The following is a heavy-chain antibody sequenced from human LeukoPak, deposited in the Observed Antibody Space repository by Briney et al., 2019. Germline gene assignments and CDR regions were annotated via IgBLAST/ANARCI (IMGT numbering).Heavy chain of an antibody. D-gene: IGHD2-2*01. CDR2: MNLNSGST. J-gene: IGHJ4*02. CDR3: ARVGPTDCSSTSCSSSFDY. V-gene: IGHV1-8*01. CDR1: GYTFTSYD. Sequence: ASVKVSCKASGYTFTSYDINWVRQATAPGHEWKGWMNLNSGSTGYAQKFQGRVTMTRNTSISTAYMELSSLRSEDTAVYYCARVGPTDCSSTSCSSSFDYWGQGTLVTVSS.